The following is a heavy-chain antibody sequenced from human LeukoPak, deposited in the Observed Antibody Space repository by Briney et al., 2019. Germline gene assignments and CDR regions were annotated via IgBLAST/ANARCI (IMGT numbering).Heavy chain of an antibody. CDR2: IYYSGST. D-gene: IGHD3-10*01. V-gene: IGHV4-59*11. CDR3: ARVSTMVRGVEFDY. Sequence: PSETLSLTCTVSGGSISSHYWSWIRQPPGKGLEWIGYIYYSGSTNYNPSLKSRVTISVDTSKNQFSLKLSSVTAADTAVYYCARVSTMVRGVEFDYWGQGTLVTVSS. J-gene: IGHJ4*02. CDR1: GGSISSHY.